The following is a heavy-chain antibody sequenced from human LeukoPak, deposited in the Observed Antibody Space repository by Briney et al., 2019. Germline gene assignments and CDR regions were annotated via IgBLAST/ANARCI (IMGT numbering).Heavy chain of an antibody. J-gene: IGHJ6*03. CDR2: IYTSGST. Sequence: SETLSLTCTVSGYSISSGYYWGWIRRPAGKGLEWIGRIYTSGSTNYNPSLKSRVTISVDTSKNQFSLKLSSVTAADTAVYYCARVRQDYYGSGSHNYYYYYMDVWGKGTTVTISS. V-gene: IGHV4-61*02. CDR3: ARVRQDYYGSGSHNYYYYYMDV. D-gene: IGHD3-10*01. CDR1: GYSISSGYY.